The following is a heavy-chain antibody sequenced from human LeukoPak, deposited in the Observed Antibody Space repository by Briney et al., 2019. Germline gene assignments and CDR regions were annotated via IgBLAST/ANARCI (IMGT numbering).Heavy chain of an antibody. J-gene: IGHJ6*02. V-gene: IGHV3-66*02. CDR2: IYTGGST. CDR3: ARGFGKAAADVFGGYTMGV. CDR1: GFTVNINY. D-gene: IGHD6-13*01. Sequence: GGSLRLSCAASGFTVNINYMSWVRQAPGKGLEWVSLIYTGGSTYYADSVRGRFTISRDNSKNTLYLQMNSLRPEDTVIYYCARGFGKAAADVFGGYTMGVWGQGTTVTVSS.